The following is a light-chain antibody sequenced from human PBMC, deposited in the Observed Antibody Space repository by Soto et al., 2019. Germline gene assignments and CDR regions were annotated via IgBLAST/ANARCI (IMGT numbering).Light chain of an antibody. CDR2: GAT. J-gene: IGKJ1*01. V-gene: IGKV1-6*01. CDR3: LQDYNYPRT. Sequence: ALHITQSPSSLSASVGDRVTITCRASQDIRTELGWYQQKPGKAPKLLIYGATTLQSGVPSRFSGSGSGTDFTLTISGLQPEDLATYYCLQDYNYPRTFGQGTKVDI. CDR1: QDIRTE.